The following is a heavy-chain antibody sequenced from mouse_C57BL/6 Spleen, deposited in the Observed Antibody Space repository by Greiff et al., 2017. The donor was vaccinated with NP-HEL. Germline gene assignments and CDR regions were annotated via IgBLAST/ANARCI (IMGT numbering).Heavy chain of an antibody. V-gene: IGHV1-55*01. Sequence: VQLQQPGAELVKPGASVKMSCKASGYTFTSYWITWVKQRPGQGLEWIGDIYPGSGSTNYNEKFKSKATLTVDTSSSTAYMQLSSLTSEDSAVYYCARRYGSSYSWYFDVWGTGTTVTVSS. D-gene: IGHD1-1*01. CDR1: GYTFTSYW. CDR3: ARRYGSSYSWYFDV. J-gene: IGHJ1*03. CDR2: IYPGSGST.